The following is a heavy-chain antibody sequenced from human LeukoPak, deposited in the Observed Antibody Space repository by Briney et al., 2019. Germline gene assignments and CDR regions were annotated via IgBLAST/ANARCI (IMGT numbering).Heavy chain of an antibody. CDR1: GFTFSSHV. J-gene: IGHJ4*02. CDR2: ISSSGGST. D-gene: IGHD3-10*01. V-gene: IGHV3-64D*09. Sequence: PGGSLRLSCSASGFTFSSHVMHWVRQGPGKGLEYVSTISSSGGSTGYGDSVKGRFTISRDNSKNTLFLQMSSLRPEDTAVYYCVKDSRGSGRGGNFDYWGQGTLVTVSS. CDR3: VKDSRGSGRGGNFDY.